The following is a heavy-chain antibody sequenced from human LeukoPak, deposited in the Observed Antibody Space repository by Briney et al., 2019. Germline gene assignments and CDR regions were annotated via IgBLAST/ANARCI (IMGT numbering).Heavy chain of an antibody. Sequence: PSETLSLTCAVSGVSFSRYYWSWIRQTPGKGLEWIGEINYDGSTNYNPSLKSRVTISVDTSKSHFSLKLNSVTAADTAVYFCARGPNAFYYDTSGYFQKWGRGTLVTVSS. J-gene: IGHJ4*02. CDR1: GVSFSRYY. D-gene: IGHD3-22*01. CDR3: ARGPNAFYYDTSGYFQK. CDR2: INYDGST. V-gene: IGHV4-34*01.